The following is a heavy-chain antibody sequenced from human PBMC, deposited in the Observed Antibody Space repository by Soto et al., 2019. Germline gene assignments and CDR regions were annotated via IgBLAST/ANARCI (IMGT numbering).Heavy chain of an antibody. Sequence: GGSLRLSCEASGFTFSDYYISWIRQAPGKGLEWLSYISTGSGHRNYADSVKGRFTISRDNAKNSLYLQMNSLRDDDTAVYYCARSLVTSGYYCLFDHWGQGTLVTVSS. V-gene: IGHV3-11*06. J-gene: IGHJ4*02. CDR1: GFTFSDYY. CDR3: ARSLVTSGYYCLFDH. D-gene: IGHD3-22*01. CDR2: ISTGSGHR.